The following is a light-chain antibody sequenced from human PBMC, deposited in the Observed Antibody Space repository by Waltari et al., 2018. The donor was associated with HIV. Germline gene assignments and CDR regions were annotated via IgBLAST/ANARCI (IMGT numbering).Light chain of an antibody. CDR1: RSDVGNYAY. CDR3: SSYTSSSTYV. V-gene: IGLV2-8*01. J-gene: IGLJ1*01. Sequence: QSALTQPPSASGSPEQSVTISCTGTRSDVGNYAYVSWYQQHPGKAPKLLIYEVNKRPSGVPARFSGSKSGDTASLTVAGLQAEDEADYYCSSYTSSSTYVFGTGTKVTVL. CDR2: EVN.